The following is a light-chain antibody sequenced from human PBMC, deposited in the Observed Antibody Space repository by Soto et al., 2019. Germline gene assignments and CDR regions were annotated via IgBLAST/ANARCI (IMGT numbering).Light chain of an antibody. J-gene: IGKJ4*01. CDR2: GAF. Sequence: EIVMTQSPATLSVSPGETATLSCRASQSVSYNLAWYQQKPGQGPRLLIYGAFSRAIGIPARFSGSGSGTEFTHTISSRQSEDFAVYYCQQYKNWPPLTFGGGTKMDVK. V-gene: IGKV3-15*01. CDR1: QSVSYN. CDR3: QQYKNWPPLT.